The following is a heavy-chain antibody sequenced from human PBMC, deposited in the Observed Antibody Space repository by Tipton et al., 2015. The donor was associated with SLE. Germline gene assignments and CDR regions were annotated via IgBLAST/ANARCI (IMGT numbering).Heavy chain of an antibody. D-gene: IGHD2-2*01. CDR1: GFTFSSYW. Sequence: SLRLSCAASGFTFSSYWMSWVRQAPGKGLEWVARIKQLDSGKYYVDSVKGRFTISRDNAKNSLFLQMNRLRVEDTAVYYCARDNEVPPAIKNYFYYGMDVWGQGTSVTVSS. J-gene: IGHJ6*02. V-gene: IGHV3-7*01. CDR2: IKQLDSGK. CDR3: ARDNEVPPAIKNYFYYGMDV.